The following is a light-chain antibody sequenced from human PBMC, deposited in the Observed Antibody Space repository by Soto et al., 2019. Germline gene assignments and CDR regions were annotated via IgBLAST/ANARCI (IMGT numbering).Light chain of an antibody. J-gene: IGKJ2*01. Sequence: IQMTQSPSSLSASVGDRVVITCRASQTINNYLNWYQQKTGEAPKLLIYAASTLQSGVPSRFSGSESGTDFTLAINSLQPEDFATYFCQQSYSFPYTFGQGTNLVIK. CDR2: AAS. CDR3: QQSYSFPYT. CDR1: QTINNY. V-gene: IGKV1-39*01.